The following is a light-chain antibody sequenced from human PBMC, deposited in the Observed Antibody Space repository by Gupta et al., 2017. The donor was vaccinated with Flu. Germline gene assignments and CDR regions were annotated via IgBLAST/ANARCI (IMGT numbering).Light chain of an antibody. CDR1: QSVRSSY. CDR3: QQYGGG. Sequence: EIVLTQSPGTLSLSPGERATLSCRASQSVRSSYLAWYQQKPGQAPRLLIYGAASRATGIPDRVRGRGDGTYFTRNSSRLEPEDFAGEYCQQYGGGFGQGTKVEIK. CDR2: GAA. J-gene: IGKJ1*01. V-gene: IGKV3-20*01.